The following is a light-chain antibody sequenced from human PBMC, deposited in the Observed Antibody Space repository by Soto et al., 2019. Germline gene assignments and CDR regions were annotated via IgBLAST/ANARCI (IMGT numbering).Light chain of an antibody. V-gene: IGLV3-21*04. Sequence: SYELTQAPSVSVAPGKTARITCGGNNIGSKSVHWYQQKPGQAPVLVIYYDSDRPSALPERFSGSNSRNTATLTISWLEAGDEDDYYCQVWDSSSDHVVFGGGTTLTLL. CDR3: QVWDSSSDHVV. J-gene: IGLJ2*01. CDR2: YDS. CDR1: NIGSKS.